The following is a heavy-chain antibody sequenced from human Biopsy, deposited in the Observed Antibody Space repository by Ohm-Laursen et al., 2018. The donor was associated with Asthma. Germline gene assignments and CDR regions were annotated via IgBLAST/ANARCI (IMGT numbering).Heavy chain of an antibody. CDR2: INYSGET. Sequence: SDTLSLTCTVSGASITTSPSYWSWLRLLPGKGLEWIGCINYSGETFFNPSLKNPLFMSLDSSKNQFSLKMTSVTVADTAVYFCARNLPGYTYGPFEDWGQGTLVTVSS. J-gene: IGHJ4*02. D-gene: IGHD5-18*01. V-gene: IGHV4-31*01. CDR1: GASITTSPSY. CDR3: ARNLPGYTYGPFED.